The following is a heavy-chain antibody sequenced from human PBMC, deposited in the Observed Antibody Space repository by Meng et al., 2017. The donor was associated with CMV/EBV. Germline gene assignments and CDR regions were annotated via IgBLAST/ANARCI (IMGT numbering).Heavy chain of an antibody. J-gene: IGHJ4*02. CDR3: ARSDSSGYYYFDY. CDR2: IYYSGST. V-gene: IGHV4-59*01. D-gene: IGHD3-22*01. Sequence: SETLSLTCTVSGGSISSYYWSWIRQPPGKGLAWMGYIYYSGSTNYNPSLKSRVTISVDTSKNQFSLKRSSVTAADTAVYYCARSDSSGYYYFDYWGQGTLVTVSS. CDR1: GGSISSYY.